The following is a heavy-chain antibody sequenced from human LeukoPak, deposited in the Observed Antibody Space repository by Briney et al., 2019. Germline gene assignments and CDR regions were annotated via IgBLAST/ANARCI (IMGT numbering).Heavy chain of an antibody. CDR3: ARRVDATRWFDP. Sequence: QAGGSLRLSCAASGFTFSNYFMHWVRQAPGKGLVWVSRINSDGRSTIYADSVKGRFTISRDNAKNTLYLQMNSLRAEDTAVYYCARRVDATRWFDPWGQGTLVTVSS. V-gene: IGHV3-74*01. D-gene: IGHD2-15*01. J-gene: IGHJ5*02. CDR1: GFTFSNYF. CDR2: INSDGRST.